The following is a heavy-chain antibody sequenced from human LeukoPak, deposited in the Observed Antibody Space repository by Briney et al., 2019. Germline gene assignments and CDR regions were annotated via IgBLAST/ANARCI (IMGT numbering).Heavy chain of an antibody. CDR3: ARQVDDILKEGYFDY. V-gene: IGHV5-51*01. J-gene: IGHJ4*02. CDR1: GYPFTTYW. D-gene: IGHD3-9*01. CDR2: IYGGDTET. Sequence: GESLKISCKGSGYPFTTYWIGWVRQMPGKGLEWMGIIYGGDTETRYSPALQGQVTISADKSMSTAYLQWSSLKASDTAIYYCARQVDDILKEGYFDYWGQGTLVTVSS.